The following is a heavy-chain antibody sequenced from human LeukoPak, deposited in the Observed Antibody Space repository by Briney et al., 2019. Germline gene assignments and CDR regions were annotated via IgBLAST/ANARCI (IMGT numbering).Heavy chain of an antibody. V-gene: IGHV4-34*01. J-gene: IGHJ5*02. D-gene: IGHD4-17*01. CDR3: ARVGPRLRRGWFDP. CDR2: INHSGST. CDR1: GGSFSGYY. Sequence: SETLSLTCAVYGGSFSGYYWSRIRQPPGKGLEWIGEINHSGSTNYNPSLKSRVTISVDTSKNQFSLKLSSVTAADTAVYYCARVGPRLRRGWFDPWGQGTLVTVSS.